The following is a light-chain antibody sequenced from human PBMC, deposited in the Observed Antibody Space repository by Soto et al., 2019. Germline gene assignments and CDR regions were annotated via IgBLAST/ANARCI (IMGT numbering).Light chain of an antibody. Sequence: EIVLTQSPGTLSLSPGEIATLSCRASQSVSSSYLAWYQQKPGQAPRLLIYDASNRATGIPARFSGSGSGTDFTLTISRLEPEDFAVYYCQQYGSSPPKYTFGQGTKVDIK. CDR3: QQYGSSPPKYT. J-gene: IGKJ2*01. CDR2: DAS. CDR1: QSVSSSY. V-gene: IGKV3-20*01.